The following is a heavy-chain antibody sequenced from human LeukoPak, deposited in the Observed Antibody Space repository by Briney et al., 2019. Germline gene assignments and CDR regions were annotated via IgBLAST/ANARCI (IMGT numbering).Heavy chain of an antibody. CDR1: GFTFNNYA. J-gene: IGHJ4*02. Sequence: GGSLRLSCVASGFTFNNYAMHWVRQAPGKGLEWVANIKQDGSEKYYVDSVKGRFTISRDNAKNSLYLQMNSLRAEDTAVYYCAREAYSSSFDYWGQGTLVTVSS. CDR2: IKQDGSEK. D-gene: IGHD6-6*01. CDR3: AREAYSSSFDY. V-gene: IGHV3-7*01.